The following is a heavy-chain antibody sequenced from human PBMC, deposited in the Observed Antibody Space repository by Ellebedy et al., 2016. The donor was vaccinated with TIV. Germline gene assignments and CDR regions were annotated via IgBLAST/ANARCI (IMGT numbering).Heavy chain of an antibody. J-gene: IGHJ3*02. CDR3: ARVYYDPKYAFDI. V-gene: IGHV3-7*01. CDR2: IKQDGSEK. Sequence: GGSLRLSCAASGFTFSSYWMSWVRQAPGKGLEWVANIKQDGSEKYYVDSVKGRFTISRDNAKNSLYLQMNSLRAEDTAVYYCARVYYDPKYAFDIWGQGTMVTVSS. CDR1: GFTFSSYW. D-gene: IGHD3-22*01.